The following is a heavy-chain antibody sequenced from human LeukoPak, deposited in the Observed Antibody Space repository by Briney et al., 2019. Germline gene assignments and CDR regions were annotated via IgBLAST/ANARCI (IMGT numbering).Heavy chain of an antibody. CDR1: GFTFSSYW. V-gene: IGHV3-74*01. Sequence: PGGSLRLSCAASGFTFSSYWMHWVRQVPGKGLVWVSRINSHGSSTSYADSVKGRFTISRDNAKNTLYLQMNSLRAEDTAVYYCAKDLERGAGIRAFDIWGQGTMVTVSS. CDR2: INSHGSST. J-gene: IGHJ3*02. CDR3: AKDLERGAGIRAFDI. D-gene: IGHD3-10*01.